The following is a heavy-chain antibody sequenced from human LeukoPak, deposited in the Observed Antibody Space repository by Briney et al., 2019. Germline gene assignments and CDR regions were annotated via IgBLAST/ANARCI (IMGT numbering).Heavy chain of an antibody. V-gene: IGHV3-23*01. D-gene: IGHD3-10*01. J-gene: IGHJ4*02. CDR1: GFTFSSYA. CDR3: AKDPSGSGSFDY. CDR2: ISGSGGST. Sequence: GGSLRLSCAASGFTFSSYAMSWVRQAPGKGLEWVSAISGSGGSTYYADSVKGRFTISRDNSKNTLCLQMNSLRAEDTAVYYCAKDPSGSGSFDYWGQGTLVTVSS.